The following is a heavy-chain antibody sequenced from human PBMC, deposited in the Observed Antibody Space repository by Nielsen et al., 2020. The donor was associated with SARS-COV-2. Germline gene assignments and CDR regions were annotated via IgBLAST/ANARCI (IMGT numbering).Heavy chain of an antibody. CDR1: GFTFSNYY. D-gene: IGHD5-24*01. J-gene: IGHJ6*01. V-gene: IGHV3-21*01. CDR2: IYSSGAYI. CDR3: ARDYEMGRNYYYY. Sequence: GESLKISCAASGFTFSNYYMSWIRQAPGKGLEWVSSIYSSGAYIYYADSVKGRFTISRDNAKNSLYLQMSSLRAEDTAVYYCARDYEMGRNYYYY.